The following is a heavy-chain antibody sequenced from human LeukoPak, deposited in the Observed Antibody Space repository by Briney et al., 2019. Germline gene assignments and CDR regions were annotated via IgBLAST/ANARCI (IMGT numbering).Heavy chain of an antibody. CDR2: IIPTFGTA. CDR1: GGTFSSYA. Sequence: SVKVSCKASGGTFSSYAISRVRQAPGQGLEWIKGIIPTFGTANYPQKLQARITITTDKSTSTAHMELSSLRSEDTAVYYCATTGYCSGGSCSGEYYYGMDVWGKGTTVTVSS. CDR3: ATTGYCSGGSCSGEYYYGMDV. V-gene: IGHV1-69*05. J-gene: IGHJ6*04. D-gene: IGHD2-15*01.